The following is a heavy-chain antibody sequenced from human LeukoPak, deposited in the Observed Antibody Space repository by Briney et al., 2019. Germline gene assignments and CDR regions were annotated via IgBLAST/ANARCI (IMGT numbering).Heavy chain of an antibody. Sequence: PGVSLRLSCAACGFTFSTYWVICVRQAPGKGLEGVANIKEDGSEKYYVDSVKCRFTISRDNAKNSLYLQMNSLRVEDPAVYYCARAPYGENYWGQGTLVTVSS. J-gene: IGHJ4*02. CDR3: ARAPYGENY. V-gene: IGHV3-7*01. CDR2: IKEDGSEK. CDR1: GFTFSTYW. D-gene: IGHD4-17*01.